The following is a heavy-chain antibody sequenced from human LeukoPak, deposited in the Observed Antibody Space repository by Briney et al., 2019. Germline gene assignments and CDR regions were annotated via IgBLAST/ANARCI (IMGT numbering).Heavy chain of an antibody. CDR3: ATTEELQYGSGFDH. CDR1: GGTFSSYA. D-gene: IGHD4-11*01. V-gene: IGHV1-69*01. J-gene: IGHJ5*02. CDR2: IIPIFGTA. Sequence: SVKVSCEASGGTFSSYAISWVRQAPGQGLEWMGGIIPIFGTANYAQKFQGRVTITADESTSTAYMELSSLRSGDTAVYYCATTEELQYGSGFDHWGQGTLATVSS.